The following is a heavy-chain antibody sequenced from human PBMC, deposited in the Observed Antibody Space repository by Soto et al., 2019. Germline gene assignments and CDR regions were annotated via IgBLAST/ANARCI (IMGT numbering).Heavy chain of an antibody. D-gene: IGHD1-26*01. CDR3: ARGSLAPDY. CDR1: GASLNNYY. CDR2: IYTSGST. J-gene: IGHJ4*02. Sequence: XGTLSLTCTVSGASLNNYYWSWARQPAGKGLEWVGRIYTSGSTNYNPSLESRVTMSVDTSKNQFSLKLSSVTAADTAVHYCARGSLAPDYWGQGTLVTVSS. V-gene: IGHV4-4*07.